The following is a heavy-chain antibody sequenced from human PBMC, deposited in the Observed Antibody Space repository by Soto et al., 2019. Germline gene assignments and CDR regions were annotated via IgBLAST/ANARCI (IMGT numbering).Heavy chain of an antibody. CDR1: GDSVSSNSAA. V-gene: IGHV6-1*01. D-gene: IGHD3-10*01. J-gene: IGHJ6*02. CDR2: TYYRSKWYN. Sequence: PSQTLSLTCAISGDSVSSNSAAWNWIRQSPSRGLEWLGRTYYRSKWYNDYAVSVKSRITTNPDTSKNQFSLQLNSVTPEDTAVYYCARGGIYGSGSYYRGMDVWGQGTTVTVSS. CDR3: ARGGIYGSGSYYRGMDV.